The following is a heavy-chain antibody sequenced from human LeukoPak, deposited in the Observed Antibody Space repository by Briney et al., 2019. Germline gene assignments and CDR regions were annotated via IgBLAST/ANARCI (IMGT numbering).Heavy chain of an antibody. V-gene: IGHV5-51*01. D-gene: IGHD1-26*01. Sequence: GESPKISCKGSGYSLTSYWIGWVRQMPGKGLELMGIIYPGDSDTRYSPSFQGQVTISADKSISTAYLQWSSLKASDTAMYYCARQELPKGLYYFDYWGQGTLVTVSS. CDR3: ARQELPKGLYYFDY. CDR2: IYPGDSDT. CDR1: GYSLTSYW. J-gene: IGHJ4*02.